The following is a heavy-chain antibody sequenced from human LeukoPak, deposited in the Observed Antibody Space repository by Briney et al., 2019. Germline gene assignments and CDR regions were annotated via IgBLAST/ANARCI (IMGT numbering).Heavy chain of an antibody. V-gene: IGHV3-64*04. CDR2: INTNGDDT. CDR3: AKGGGSGWKSWFDY. Sequence: GGSLRLSCSASGFTFSTYAMHWVRQAPGKGLEHVSTINTNGDDTYYADSVKGRFTISRDNSKNTLHLQMYSLRAEDTAVYYCAKGGGSGWKSWFDYWGQGALVTVSS. CDR1: GFTFSTYA. D-gene: IGHD6-19*01. J-gene: IGHJ4*02.